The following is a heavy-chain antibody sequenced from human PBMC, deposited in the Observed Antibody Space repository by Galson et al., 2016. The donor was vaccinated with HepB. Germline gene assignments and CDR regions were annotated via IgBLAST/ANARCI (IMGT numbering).Heavy chain of an antibody. CDR2: VSHIGST. V-gene: IGHV4-34*01. CDR3: ARDLSDGGGIYYQAFDS. CDR1: DGSIANNF. J-gene: IGHJ4*02. Sequence: SETLSLTCAVSDGSIANNFWHWVRQTPGKGLEWIGEVSHIGSTNLNPSLKSRLTMSVDTSNNPFSLKLTSVTAADTAVYYCARDLSDGGGIYYQAFDSWGQGTLVTVSS. D-gene: IGHD4-23*01.